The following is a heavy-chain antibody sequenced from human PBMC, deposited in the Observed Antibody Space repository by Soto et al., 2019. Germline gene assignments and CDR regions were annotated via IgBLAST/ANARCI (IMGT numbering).Heavy chain of an antibody. CDR3: ARDLQLERRAFDI. CDR1: GYTFTSYG. V-gene: IGHV1-18*01. Sequence: ASVKVSCKASGYTFTSYGISWVRQAPGQGLEWMGWISAYNGNTNYAQKLQGRVTMTTDTSTNTDYMELRSLRSDDTAVYYCARDLQLERRAFDIWGQGTMVTVSS. D-gene: IGHD1-1*01. CDR2: ISAYNGNT. J-gene: IGHJ3*02.